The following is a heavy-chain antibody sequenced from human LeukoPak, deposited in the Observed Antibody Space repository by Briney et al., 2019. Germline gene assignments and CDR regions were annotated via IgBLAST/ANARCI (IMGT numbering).Heavy chain of an antibody. V-gene: IGHV4-39*07. D-gene: IGHD4-11*01. J-gene: IGHJ5*02. CDR1: GVSISSGTYY. CDR3: ARGTPYNP. CDR2: IHYSGTT. Sequence: SETLSLTCTVSGVSISSGTYYWGWIRQPPGKGLEWIGSIHYSGTTYYNPSLKSRVTISIDTSKNQFSLRLRSVTAADTAVYYCARGTPYNPWGQGTLVTVSS.